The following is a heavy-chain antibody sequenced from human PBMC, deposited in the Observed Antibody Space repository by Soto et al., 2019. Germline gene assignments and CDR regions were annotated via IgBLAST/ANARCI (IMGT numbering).Heavy chain of an antibody. J-gene: IGHJ4*02. CDR2: IYYSGST. Sequence: SETLSLTCTVSGGSISSSSYYWGWVRQPPGKGLEWIGNIYYSGSTYYNPSLKSRVTISVDTSKNQFSLKLSSVTAADTAVYYCARHTPAISISDHWGQGTLVTVSS. V-gene: IGHV4-39*01. CDR3: ARHTPAISISDH. D-gene: IGHD2-15*01. CDR1: GGSISSSSYY.